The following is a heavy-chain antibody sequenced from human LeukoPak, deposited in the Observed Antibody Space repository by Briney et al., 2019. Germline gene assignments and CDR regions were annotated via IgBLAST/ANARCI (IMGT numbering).Heavy chain of an antibody. Sequence: ASVKVSCKASGYTFTSYYMHWVRQAPGQGLEWMGIINPSGGSTSYAQKFQGRVTMTTDTSTSTAYMELRSLRSDDTAVYYCARDGGEEPGKGDYWGQGTLVTVSS. CDR1: GYTFTSYY. V-gene: IGHV1-46*01. CDR3: ARDGGEEPGKGDY. CDR2: INPSGGST. J-gene: IGHJ4*02. D-gene: IGHD2-15*01.